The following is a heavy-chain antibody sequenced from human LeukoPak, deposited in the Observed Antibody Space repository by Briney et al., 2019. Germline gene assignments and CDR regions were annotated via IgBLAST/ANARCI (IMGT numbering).Heavy chain of an antibody. J-gene: IGHJ4*02. CDR2: INPNSGGT. V-gene: IGHV1-2*02. Sequence: ASVKVSCKASGYTFTGYYMHWVRQAPGQGLEWMGWINPNSGGTNYAQKFQGRVTMTRETSISTAYMEVSRLKSDDTAVYYCAREQGGSSGWDYFDSWGQGTLVTVSS. CDR1: GYTFTGYY. CDR3: AREQGGSSGWDYFDS. D-gene: IGHD6-19*01.